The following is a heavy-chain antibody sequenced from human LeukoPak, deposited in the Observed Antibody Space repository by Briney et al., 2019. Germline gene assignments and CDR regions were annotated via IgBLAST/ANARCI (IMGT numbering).Heavy chain of an antibody. CDR3: SRERASCGSDCSDY. D-gene: IGHD2-21*02. CDR2: ISTSDTSI. J-gene: IGHJ4*02. CDR1: GFTFSSYE. Sequence: GGCLRLSRAASGFTFSSYEMNWVRQAPGEGLGWVSYISTSDTSIYYADSVKGGFTISRDNAKNSLYLQMNNLRAEDTAVYYCSRERASCGSDCSDYWGQGTLVTVSS. V-gene: IGHV3-48*03.